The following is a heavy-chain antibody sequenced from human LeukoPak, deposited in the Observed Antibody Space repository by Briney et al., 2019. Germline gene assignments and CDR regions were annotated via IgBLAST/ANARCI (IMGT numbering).Heavy chain of an antibody. V-gene: IGHV4-61*02. Sequence: SETLSLTCTVSGGSISSGSYYWSWIRQPAGKGLEWIVRIYTSGSTNYNPSLKSRVTISVDTSKNQFSLKLSSVTAADTGVYYCARSLGVTITQYGMDVWGQGTTVTVSS. CDR2: IYTSGST. J-gene: IGHJ6*02. CDR1: GGSISSGSYY. D-gene: IGHD5-12*01. CDR3: ARSLGVTITQYGMDV.